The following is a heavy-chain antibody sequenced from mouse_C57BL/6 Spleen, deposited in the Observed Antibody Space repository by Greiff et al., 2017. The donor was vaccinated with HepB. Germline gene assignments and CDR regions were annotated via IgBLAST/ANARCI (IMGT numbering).Heavy chain of an antibody. D-gene: IGHD2-5*01. J-gene: IGHJ1*03. Sequence: EVQLQESGGGLVQPGGSLKLSCAASGFTFSDYYMYWVRQTPEKRLEWVAYISNGGGSTYYPDTVKGRFTISRDNAKNTLYLQMSRLKSEDTAMYYCARPYSNYAFDVWGTGTTVTVSS. CDR3: ARPYSNYAFDV. CDR2: ISNGGGST. V-gene: IGHV5-12*01. CDR1: GFTFSDYY.